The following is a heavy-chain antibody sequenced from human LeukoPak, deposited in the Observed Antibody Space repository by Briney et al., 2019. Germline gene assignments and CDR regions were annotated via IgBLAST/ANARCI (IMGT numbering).Heavy chain of an antibody. D-gene: IGHD6-19*01. J-gene: IGHJ4*02. CDR2: IWYDGSNK. CDR1: GFTFSSYG. V-gene: IGHV3-33*01. Sequence: GGSLRLSCAASGFTFSSYGMHWVRQAPGKGLEWVAVIWYDGSNKYYADSVKGRFTISRDNSKNTLYLQMNSLRAKDTAVYYCARVAQWLSGGHFDYWGQGTLVTVSS. CDR3: ARVAQWLSGGHFDY.